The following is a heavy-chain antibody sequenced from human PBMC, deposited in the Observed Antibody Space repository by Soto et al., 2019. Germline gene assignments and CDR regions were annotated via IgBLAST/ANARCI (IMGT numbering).Heavy chain of an antibody. CDR1: GFTFSSYA. D-gene: IGHD3-10*01. Sequence: GGSLRLSCAASGFTFSSYAMSWVRQAPGKGLEWVSAISGSGGSTYYADSVKGRFTISRDNSKNTLYLQMNSLRAEDTAVYYCAKYYYYGSGSYYYYFDYWGQGTLVTVSS. CDR2: ISGSGGST. CDR3: AKYYYYGSGSYYYYFDY. J-gene: IGHJ4*02. V-gene: IGHV3-23*01.